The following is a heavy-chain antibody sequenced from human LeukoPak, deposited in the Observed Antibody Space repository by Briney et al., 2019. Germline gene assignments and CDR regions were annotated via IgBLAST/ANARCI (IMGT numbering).Heavy chain of an antibody. D-gene: IGHD6-19*01. J-gene: IGHJ4*02. CDR3: ASGYGSGWVRY. Sequence: GGSLRLSCAASGFTFSSYSMNWVRQAPGKGLEWVSSISSSSSYIYYADSVKGRFTISRDNAKNSLYLQMNSLRAEDTAVYYCASGYGSGWVRYWGQGTLVTVSS. CDR2: ISSSSSYI. CDR1: GFTFSSYS. V-gene: IGHV3-21*01.